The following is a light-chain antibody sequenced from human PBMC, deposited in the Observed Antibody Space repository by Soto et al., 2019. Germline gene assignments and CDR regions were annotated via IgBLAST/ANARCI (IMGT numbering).Light chain of an antibody. CDR3: QQYNNWTARIN. V-gene: IGKV3-15*01. CDR1: QSIVTY. CDR2: GAS. J-gene: IGKJ3*01. Sequence: EIVMTQSPATLSVSPGERATLSCRASQSIVTYLAWYQQKPGQAPRLLIYGASTRATGIPARFSGSGSGTEFTLAVSSVQSEDFAIYYCQQYNNWTARINFGTGTKVDI.